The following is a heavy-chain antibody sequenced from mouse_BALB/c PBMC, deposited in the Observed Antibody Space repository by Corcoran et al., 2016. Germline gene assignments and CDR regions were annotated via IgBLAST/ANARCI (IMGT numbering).Heavy chain of an antibody. CDR2: INPYNGAT. Sequence: EVQLQQSGPELVKPGASVKISCKASGYSFTGYYMHWVKQSHVKSLEWIGRINPYNGATSYNQNFKDKASLTVDKSSSTAYMELHSLTSEDSAVYYCARDYDYGYFDVWGAGTTVTVSS. CDR3: ARDYDYGYFDV. V-gene: IGHV1-26*01. J-gene: IGHJ1*01. CDR1: GYSFTGYY. D-gene: IGHD2-4*01.